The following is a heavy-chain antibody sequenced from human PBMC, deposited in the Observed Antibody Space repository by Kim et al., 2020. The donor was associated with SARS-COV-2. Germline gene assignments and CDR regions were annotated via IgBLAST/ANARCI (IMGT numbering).Heavy chain of an antibody. Sequence: GGSLRLSCAASGFTFSSYWMHWVRQAPGKGLVWVSRINSDGSSTSYADSVKGRFTISRDNAKNTLYLQMNSLRAEDTAVYYCARAPYSSGWYVIPRNYYYGREVWGRGTTVTVSS. V-gene: IGHV3-74*01. D-gene: IGHD6-19*01. J-gene: IGHJ6*02. CDR2: INSDGSST. CDR3: ARAPYSSGWYVIPRNYYYGREV. CDR1: GFTFSSYW.